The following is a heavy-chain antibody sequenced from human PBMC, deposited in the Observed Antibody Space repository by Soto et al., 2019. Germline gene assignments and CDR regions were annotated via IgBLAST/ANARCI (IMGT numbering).Heavy chain of an antibody. J-gene: IGHJ6*02. CDR3: AGNSPLLENDYYGMAV. Sequence: QVQLQESGPGLVPPSETLSLTCTVSGDSISSNYWSWIRQPPGKGLEWIGYIYYSGNPTYNPSFKSRVTMSVDRSKDQFSLRLGSLTAADTAVYYCAGNSPLLENDYYGMAVWGQGTTVTVSS. CDR2: IYYSGNP. D-gene: IGHD2-21*01. CDR1: GDSISSNY. V-gene: IGHV4-59*08.